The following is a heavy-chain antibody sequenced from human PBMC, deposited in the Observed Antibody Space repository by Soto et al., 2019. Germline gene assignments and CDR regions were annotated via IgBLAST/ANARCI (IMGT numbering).Heavy chain of an antibody. J-gene: IGHJ4*02. D-gene: IGHD3-22*01. CDR3: ARDDRENTKSQAPDH. V-gene: IGHV4-59*01. CDR2: IYYSGSA. CDR1: GGSISTYY. Sequence: LSLTCTVSGGSISTYYWNWIRQPPGKGLESIGYIYYSGSANYSPSLKSRVTISVDTSKNEFSLKLSSVTAADTAIYYCARDDRENTKSQAPDHWGQGNLVTVSS.